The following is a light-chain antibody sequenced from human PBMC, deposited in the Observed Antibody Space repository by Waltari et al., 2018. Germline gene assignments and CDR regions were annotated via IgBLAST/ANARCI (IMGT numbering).Light chain of an antibody. J-gene: IGKJ4*01. Sequence: DIVLTHSPAVLSLSPGERASLSCRASQSVTNYLAWYQQKPGQAPRLLIYDTSNRATGIPARLSGSGFATDFTLTISSLEPDDFAVYYCQQRRSWPLTFGGGTKVEIK. CDR1: QSVTNY. CDR3: QQRRSWPLT. V-gene: IGKV3-11*01. CDR2: DTS.